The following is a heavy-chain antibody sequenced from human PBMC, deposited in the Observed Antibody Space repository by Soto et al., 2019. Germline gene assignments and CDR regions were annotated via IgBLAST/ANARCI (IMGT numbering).Heavy chain of an antibody. J-gene: IGHJ4*02. CDR3: VRELHEPLATDALRVAN. D-gene: IGHD2-8*02. CDR1: GFTFSYYE. Sequence: EMQLVESGGGLVQPGGSLRLSCAASGFTFSYYEMHWVRQAPGKGLEWISYISSTGSGTLYADSVRGRFTMSRDNTKNAVSLQMSSLRAEDTAVYYCVRELHEPLATDALRVANWGQGAQVTVSS. V-gene: IGHV3-48*03. CDR2: ISSTGSGT.